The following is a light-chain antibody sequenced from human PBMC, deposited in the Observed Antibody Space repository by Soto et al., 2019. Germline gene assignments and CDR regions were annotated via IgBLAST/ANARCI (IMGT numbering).Light chain of an antibody. J-gene: IGKJ1*01. CDR1: QSVTSNY. CDR2: GAS. Sequence: EIVLTQSPGTLSLSPGERATLSCRASQSVTSNYLAWYQQKPGQAPRLLIYGASSRATGIPDRFSGSGSGTDFTLTISRLEPEDFAVYYCQQYDSSPETFGQGTKVETK. V-gene: IGKV3-20*01. CDR3: QQYDSSPET.